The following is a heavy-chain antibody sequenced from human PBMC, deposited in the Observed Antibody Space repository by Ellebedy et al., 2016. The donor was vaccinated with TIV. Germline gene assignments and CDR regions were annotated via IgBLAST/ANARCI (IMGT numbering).Heavy chain of an antibody. J-gene: IGHJ5*02. V-gene: IGHV4-59*01. CDR1: GGSISRDY. D-gene: IGHD2-21*01. CDR2: ISYSGST. Sequence: GSLRLXXAVSGGSISRDYWSWIRQSPGKGLEWIGYISYSGSTNYNPSLKSRVTISVDTSRNQFSLRVSSVTAADTAVYYCARARYGGDRSNWFDPWGQGTLVTVSS. CDR3: ARARYGGDRSNWFDP.